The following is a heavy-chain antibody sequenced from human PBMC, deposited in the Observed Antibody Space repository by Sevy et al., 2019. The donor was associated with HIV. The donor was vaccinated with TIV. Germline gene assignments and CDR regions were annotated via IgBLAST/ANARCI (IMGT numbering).Heavy chain of an antibody. CDR3: AKHGIVVTRVGYFDY. CDR1: GFTFSSYA. V-gene: IGHV3-23*01. Sequence: GGSLRLSCAASGFTFSSYAMSWVRQAPGKGLEWVSAISGGGGSTYYADSVKGRFTISRDNSKNTLYLQMNSLRAEDTAVYYCAKHGIVVTRVGYFDYWGQGTLVTVSS. D-gene: IGHD6-19*01. J-gene: IGHJ4*02. CDR2: ISGGGGST.